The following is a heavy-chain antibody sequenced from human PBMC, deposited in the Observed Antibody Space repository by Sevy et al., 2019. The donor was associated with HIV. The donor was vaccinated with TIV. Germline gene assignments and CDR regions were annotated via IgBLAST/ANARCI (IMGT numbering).Heavy chain of an antibody. CDR1: GFTFSNYG. D-gene: IGHD6-6*01. V-gene: IGHV3-30*02. CDR2: IRFDESTK. Sequence: GGSLRLSCAASGFTFSNYGMHWVRQAPGKGLEWVALIRFDESTKYYKDSVKGRFTVSRDNAKNILYLQMNSLRPEDTAVYYCAKDLTGRYTSSSGDFDYWGQGTLVTVSS. J-gene: IGHJ4*02. CDR3: AKDLTGRYTSSSGDFDY.